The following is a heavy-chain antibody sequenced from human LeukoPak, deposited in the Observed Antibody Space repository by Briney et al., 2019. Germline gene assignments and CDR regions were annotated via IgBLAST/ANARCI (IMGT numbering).Heavy chain of an antibody. J-gene: IGHJ4*02. CDR1: GFTFSKYW. V-gene: IGHV3-74*01. CDR2: INTDGTVT. D-gene: IGHD6-13*01. CDR3: ARAHFSSSWPAGSPFDY. Sequence: GGSLRLSCAASGFTFSKYWMLWVRQAPGKGLESVSRINTDGTVTTYADSVKGRFTVSRDNADNTMFLQMNSVRDEDTAVYYCARAHFSSSWPAGSPFDYWGQGTLVTVSS.